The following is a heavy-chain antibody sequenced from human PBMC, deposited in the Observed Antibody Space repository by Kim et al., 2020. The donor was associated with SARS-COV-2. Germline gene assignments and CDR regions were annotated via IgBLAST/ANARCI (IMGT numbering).Heavy chain of an antibody. CDR1: GGSISSFY. V-gene: IGHV4-59*01. J-gene: IGHJ4*02. CDR2: IYYSGST. Sequence: ETLSLTCTVSGGSISSFYLIFFFHLPFSFLEWIGYIYYSGSTNYNPSLKSRVTISVDTAKNQFSLKLSSVTAADTAVYYCAREVAAAIDYWGQGTLVTVSS. CDR3: AREVAAAIDY. D-gene: IGHD6-13*01.